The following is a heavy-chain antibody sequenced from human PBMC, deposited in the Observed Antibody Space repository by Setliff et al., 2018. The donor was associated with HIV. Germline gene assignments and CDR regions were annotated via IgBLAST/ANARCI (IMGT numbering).Heavy chain of an antibody. CDR3: ARVDWGYSSNWPIDY. V-gene: IGHV4-38-2*02. D-gene: IGHD6-13*01. CDR2: IHHSGSV. Sequence: SETLSLTCPVSGYSISSGYYWGWIRQPPGKGLEWIGNIHHSGSVYYNLSLKRRVTISVDTSKNQFSLKLTSATAADTAVYYCARVDWGYSSNWPIDYWGQGMLVTVSS. CDR1: GYSISSGYY. J-gene: IGHJ4*02.